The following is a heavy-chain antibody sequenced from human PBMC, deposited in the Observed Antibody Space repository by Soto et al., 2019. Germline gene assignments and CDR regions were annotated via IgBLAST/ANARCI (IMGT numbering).Heavy chain of an antibody. CDR2: ISSSSSTI. CDR3: ARAQDSYYDYIWGSYRDSYNWFDP. D-gene: IGHD3-16*02. Sequence: GGSLRLSCAAPGFTFSSYSMNWVRQAPGKGLEWVSYISSSSSTIYYADSVKGRFTISRDNAKNSLYLQMNSLRAEDTAVYYCARAQDSYYDYIWGSYRDSYNWFDPWGQGTLVTVSS. V-gene: IGHV3-48*01. J-gene: IGHJ5*02. CDR1: GFTFSSYS.